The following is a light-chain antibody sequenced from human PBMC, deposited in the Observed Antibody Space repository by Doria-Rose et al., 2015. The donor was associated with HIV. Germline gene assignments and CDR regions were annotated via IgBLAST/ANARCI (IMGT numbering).Light chain of an antibody. J-gene: IGKJ1*01. CDR2: KAS. Sequence: TLSASVGDRVPITCRASQSISSWLAWYQQEPGKAPKLLIYKASTLESGVPSRFSGSGSGTSFTLTITSLQPDDFATYYCQQYNSYPWTFGQGTKVEIK. V-gene: IGKV1-5*03. CDR3: QQYNSYPWT. CDR1: QSISSW.